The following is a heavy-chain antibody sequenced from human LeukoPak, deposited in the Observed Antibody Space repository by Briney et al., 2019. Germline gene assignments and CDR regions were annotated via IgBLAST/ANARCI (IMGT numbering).Heavy chain of an antibody. V-gene: IGHV3-21*01. CDR3: ARTDYYDSSGYREDWFDP. CDR1: GFTFSSYS. Sequence: GGSLRLSCAASGFTFSSYSMNWVRQAPGKGLEWVSSISSSSSYIYYADSVKGRFTISRDNAKKSLYLQMNSLRAEDTAVYYCARTDYYDSSGYREDWFDPWGQGTLVTVSS. CDR2: ISSSSSYI. D-gene: IGHD3-22*01. J-gene: IGHJ5*02.